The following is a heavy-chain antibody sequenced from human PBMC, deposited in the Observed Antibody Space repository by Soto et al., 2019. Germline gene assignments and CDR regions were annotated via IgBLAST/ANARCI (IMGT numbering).Heavy chain of an antibody. D-gene: IGHD4-4*01. J-gene: IGHJ4*02. V-gene: IGHV1-69-2*01. CDR2: VDPEDGET. Sequence: EVQLVPSGAEVKKPGATVKISCKVSGYTFTDYYMHWVQQAPGKGLEWMGLVDPEDGETIYAETFQGRVTITADTYTDTAYMELSRLRSEDTAVYYCATLSRSTGGIFDYWGQGTLVTVSS. CDR3: ATLSRSTGGIFDY. CDR1: GYTFTDYY.